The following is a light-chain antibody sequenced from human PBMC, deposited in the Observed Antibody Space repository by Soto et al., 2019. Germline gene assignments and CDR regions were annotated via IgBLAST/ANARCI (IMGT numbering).Light chain of an antibody. CDR1: SSNIGSNY. CDR3: AAWDDSLSRV. CDR2: RNN. Sequence: QSVLTQPPSASGTPGQRVTISCSGSSSNIGSNYVYWYQQLPGTAPKLLIYRNNPRPSGVPDRFSGSKSGTSASLAISGLRSEDEADYYCAAWDDSLSRVFGGGTKVTVL. J-gene: IGLJ2*01. V-gene: IGLV1-47*01.